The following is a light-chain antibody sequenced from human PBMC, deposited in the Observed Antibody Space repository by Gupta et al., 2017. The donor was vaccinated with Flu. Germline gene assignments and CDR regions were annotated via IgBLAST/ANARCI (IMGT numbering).Light chain of an antibody. Sequence: PGERVTLSCRASESVSITLAWYQRKPGQPPRLLIYGASNRAAGVPARFSGSGSGTDFTLTISSLESEDSAIYDCQHYRHWPLFGQGTKLEIK. J-gene: IGKJ2*01. CDR1: ESVSIT. CDR2: GAS. V-gene: IGKV3-15*01. CDR3: QHYRHWPL.